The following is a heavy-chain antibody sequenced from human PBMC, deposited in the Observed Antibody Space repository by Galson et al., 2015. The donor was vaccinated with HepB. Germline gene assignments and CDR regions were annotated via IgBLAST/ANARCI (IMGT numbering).Heavy chain of an antibody. V-gene: IGHV3-30*03. Sequence: SLRLSCAGSGFTFRTYGIHWVRQAPGKGLEWVAAIQNDGSKQYYADSDSVKGRFTISRDNSKNTVFLQMNSLGVEDTAIYYRARDNWMCGSWGVTFDSWCQGALVTVSS. CDR1: GFTFRTYG. CDR3: ARDNWMCGSWGVTFDS. CDR2: IQNDGSKQ. J-gene: IGHJ4*02. D-gene: IGHD2-15*01.